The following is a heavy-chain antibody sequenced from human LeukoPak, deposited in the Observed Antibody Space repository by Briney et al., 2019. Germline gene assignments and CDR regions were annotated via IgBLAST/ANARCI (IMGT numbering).Heavy chain of an antibody. Sequence: GGSLRLSCTASGFTSNTYWMSWVRQAPGKGLEWVSVIYTGGSIHYTDSVQGQFTLSRDNAKNTVYLQMNSVRAEDTAVYYCARDQSGPFDIWGQGTMDTVSS. CDR3: ARDQSGPFDI. V-gene: IGHV3-53*01. D-gene: IGHD3-10*01. CDR2: IYTGGSI. J-gene: IGHJ3*02. CDR1: GFTSNTYW.